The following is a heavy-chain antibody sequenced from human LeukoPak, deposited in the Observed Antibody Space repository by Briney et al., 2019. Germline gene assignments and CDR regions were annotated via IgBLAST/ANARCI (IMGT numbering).Heavy chain of an antibody. Sequence: ASVKVSCKASRYTFTAHYLNWLRQAPGRGLEWMGRINPNSGDTKYADKFLGRVIMTRDTSTSTAYLELNGLRSDDTASYYCATDMWELPSDDYYDFWGQGTLVTVSS. V-gene: IGHV1-2*06. CDR3: ATDMWELPSDDYYDF. CDR1: RYTFTAHY. D-gene: IGHD1-26*01. CDR2: INPNSGDT. J-gene: IGHJ4*02.